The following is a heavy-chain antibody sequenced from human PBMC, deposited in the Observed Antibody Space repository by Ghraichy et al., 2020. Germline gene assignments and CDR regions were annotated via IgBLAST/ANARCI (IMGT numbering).Heavy chain of an antibody. V-gene: IGHV4-38-2*02. D-gene: IGHD3-10*01. CDR3: GSSGNFYYYYVMDI. Sequence: SETLSLTYTVSGYSIRSGYYWGWIRQPPGKGLEWIGNIYHTGRSYYNPSLKSRVTISLDTSKNQFSLNLSSVTAADTAVYYCGSSGNFYYYYVMDIWGQGTTVTVSS. J-gene: IGHJ6*02. CDR2: IYHTGRS. CDR1: GYSIRSGYY.